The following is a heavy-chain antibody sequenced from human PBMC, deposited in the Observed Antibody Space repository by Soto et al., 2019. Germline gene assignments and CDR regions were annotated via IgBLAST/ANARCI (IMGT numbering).Heavy chain of an antibody. CDR1: GYSFTSYW. V-gene: IGHV5-10-1*01. Sequence: PGESLKISCKGSGYSFTSYWISWVRQMPGKGLEWMGRIDPSDSYTNYSPSFQGHVTISADKSISTAYLQWSSLKASDTAMYYCGSLSSSSPSDAFDIWGKGKTVTVSS. CDR2: IDPSDSYT. J-gene: IGHJ3*02. CDR3: GSLSSSSPSDAFDI. D-gene: IGHD6-6*01.